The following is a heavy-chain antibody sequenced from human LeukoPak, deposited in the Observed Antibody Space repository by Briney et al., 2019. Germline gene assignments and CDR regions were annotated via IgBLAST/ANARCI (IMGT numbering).Heavy chain of an antibody. CDR2: ISGSGGST. V-gene: IGHV3-23*01. CDR1: GFTFSSYA. CDR3: AERLGYDSSGC. D-gene: IGHD3-22*01. J-gene: IGHJ4*02. Sequence: PGGSLRLSCAASGFTFSSYAMGWVRQAPGKGLEWVSAISGSGGSTYYADSVKGRFTISRDNSKNTLYLQMNSLRAEDTAVYYCAERLGYDSSGCWGQGTLVTVSS.